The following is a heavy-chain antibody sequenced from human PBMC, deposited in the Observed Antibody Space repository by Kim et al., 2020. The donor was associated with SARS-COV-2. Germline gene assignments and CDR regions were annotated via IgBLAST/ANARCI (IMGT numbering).Heavy chain of an antibody. V-gene: IGHV4-39*01. D-gene: IGHD2-2*01. Sequence: SETLSLTCSVSGGAITSDSYYWAWIREPPGKGLQWIGSLYHNGATYYNPSLKSRVTISADTSNSQFSLTLTSMAAADTGVYFCSAYSTSWLTYFDYRGQG. CDR2: LYHNGAT. CDR3: SAYSTSWLTYFDY. CDR1: GGAITSDSYY. J-gene: IGHJ4*02.